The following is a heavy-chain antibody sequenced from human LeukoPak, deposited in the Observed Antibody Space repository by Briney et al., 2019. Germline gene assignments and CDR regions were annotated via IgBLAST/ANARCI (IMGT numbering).Heavy chain of an antibody. CDR1: GFTFSSYG. J-gene: IGHJ4*02. V-gene: IGHV3-30*02. D-gene: IGHD1-20*01. CDR2: IRYDGSNK. Sequence: GGSLXLSCAASGFTFSSYGMHWVRQAPGKGLEWVAFIRYDGSNKYYADSVKGQFTISRDNAKNSLFLQMNSLRAEDTAVYYCARDHYNWTPDQGYKVFDYWGQGSLVTVSS. CDR3: ARDHYNWTPDQGYKVFDY.